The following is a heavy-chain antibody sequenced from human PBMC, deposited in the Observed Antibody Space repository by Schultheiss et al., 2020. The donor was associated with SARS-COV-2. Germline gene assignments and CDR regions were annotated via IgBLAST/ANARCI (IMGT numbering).Heavy chain of an antibody. D-gene: IGHD3-9*01. CDR1: GGTFSSYA. Sequence: SVKVSCKASGGTFSSYAISWVRQAPGQGLEWMGGIIPIFGTANYAQKFQGRVTITADESTSTAYMELSSLRSEDTAVYYCARGVGGGRYFDWLLEERSDYYYYYGMDVWGQGTTVTVSS. CDR2: IIPIFGTA. J-gene: IGHJ6*02. V-gene: IGHV1-69*13. CDR3: ARGVGGGRYFDWLLEERSDYYYYYGMDV.